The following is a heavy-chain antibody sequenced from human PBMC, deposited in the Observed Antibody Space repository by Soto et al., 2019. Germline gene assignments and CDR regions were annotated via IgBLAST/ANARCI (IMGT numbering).Heavy chain of an antibody. J-gene: IGHJ6*02. CDR3: ARGGFWVHYGMDV. V-gene: IGHV3-23*01. CDR1: GFPFSSCA. Sequence: EVQLSESGGTLVQPGGSLSLACAASGFPFSSCAMSWVRRAPGKGLEWVSSISASGDITYYADSVKGRFTISRDNSKSTLSMQVHGLRAEDTAVYYCARGGFWVHYGMDVWGQGTTVTVSS. CDR2: ISASGDIT. D-gene: IGHD3-16*01.